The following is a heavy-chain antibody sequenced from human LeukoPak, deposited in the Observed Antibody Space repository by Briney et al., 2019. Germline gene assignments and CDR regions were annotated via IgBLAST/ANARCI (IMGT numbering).Heavy chain of an antibody. V-gene: IGHV4-61*02. CDR1: GGSISSGSYY. Sequence: SQTLSLTCTVSGGSISSGSYYWSWIRQPAGKGLEWIGRIYTSGSTNYNPSLKSRVTISVDTSKNQFSLKLSSVTAADTAVYYCARSDGYGLVGIWGQGTMVTVSS. CDR3: ARSDGYGLVGI. J-gene: IGHJ3*02. CDR2: IYTSGST. D-gene: IGHD3-10*01.